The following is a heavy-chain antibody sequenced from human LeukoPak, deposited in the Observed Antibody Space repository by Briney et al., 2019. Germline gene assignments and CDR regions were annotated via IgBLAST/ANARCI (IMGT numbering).Heavy chain of an antibody. D-gene: IGHD6-19*01. CDR1: GFTFSSYA. Sequence: GGSLRLSCAASGFTFSSYAMSWVRQAPGKGLEWVSAISGSGGSIYYADSVKGRFTISRDNSKNTLYLQMNSLRAEDTAVYYCAKDLAEYSSGWYDFDYWGQGTLVTVSS. CDR2: ISGSGGSI. J-gene: IGHJ4*02. CDR3: AKDLAEYSSGWYDFDY. V-gene: IGHV3-23*01.